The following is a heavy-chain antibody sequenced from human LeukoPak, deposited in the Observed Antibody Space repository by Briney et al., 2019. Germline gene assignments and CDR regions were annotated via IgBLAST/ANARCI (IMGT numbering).Heavy chain of an antibody. V-gene: IGHV4-59*08. CDR2: IYYSGST. Sequence: SETLSLTCTVSGGSISSYYWSWIRQPPGKGLEWIGYIYYSGSTNYNPSLKSRVTISVDTSKNQFSLKLSPVTAADTAVYYCARHYGVHDAFDIWGQGTMVTVSS. J-gene: IGHJ3*02. CDR3: ARHYGVHDAFDI. D-gene: IGHD4-17*01. CDR1: GGSISSYY.